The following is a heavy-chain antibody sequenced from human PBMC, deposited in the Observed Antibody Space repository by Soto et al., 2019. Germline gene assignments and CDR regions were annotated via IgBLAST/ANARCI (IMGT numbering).Heavy chain of an antibody. V-gene: IGHV1-69*01. CDR2: IIPIFGTA. D-gene: IGHD4-17*01. CDR1: GGTFSSYA. J-gene: IGHJ5*02. Sequence: QVQLVQSGAEVKKPGSSVKVSCKASGGTFSSYAISWVRQAPGQGLEWMGGIIPIFGTANYAQKFQGRVTINADESPSTAYMELSSLRSEDTAVSYCARWAHYARNLNNWFDPWGQGTLVTVAS. CDR3: ARWAHYARNLNNWFDP.